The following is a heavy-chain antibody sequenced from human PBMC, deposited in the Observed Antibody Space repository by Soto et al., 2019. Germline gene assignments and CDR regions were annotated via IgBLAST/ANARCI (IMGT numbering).Heavy chain of an antibody. Sequence: QVQLVQSGAEVKKPGASVTVSCKTSGYTFSSIGISWVRQTPGQGLEWMGWISPHKGDTYYAQRLQGRVTMTTDTSTGTAYMELRSLRSDDRAVYFCARDLDGSGNYYTDYWGQGTLVTVSS. J-gene: IGHJ4*02. D-gene: IGHD3-10*01. CDR3: ARDLDGSGNYYTDY. V-gene: IGHV1-18*01. CDR1: GYTFSSIG. CDR2: ISPHKGDT.